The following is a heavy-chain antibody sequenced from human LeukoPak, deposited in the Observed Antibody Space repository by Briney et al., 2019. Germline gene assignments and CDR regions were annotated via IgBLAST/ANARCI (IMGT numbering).Heavy chain of an antibody. CDR1: GFTVSTNY. Sequence: GGSLRLSCAASGFTVSTNYMNWVRQAPGKGPQWAADISGSGGSTYYADSVKGRFSVSRDNSKNMVYLELNSLRAEDTAVYYCAKNHEHGRYAGFDFWAEGALVAVSS. CDR2: ISGSGGST. V-gene: IGHV3-23*01. J-gene: IGHJ3*01. CDR3: AKNHEHGRYAGFDF. D-gene: IGHD2-2*01.